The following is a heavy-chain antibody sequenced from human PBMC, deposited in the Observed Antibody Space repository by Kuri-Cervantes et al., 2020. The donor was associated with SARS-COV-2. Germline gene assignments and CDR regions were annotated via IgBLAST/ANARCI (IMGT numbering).Heavy chain of an antibody. V-gene: IGHV4-34*01. CDR3: ASIVVVPAASGYYYYYGMDV. J-gene: IGHJ6*02. D-gene: IGHD2-2*01. CDR2: INHSGST. Sequence: ESLKISCAVYGGSFSGYYWSWIRQPPGKGLEWIGEINHSGSTNYNPSLKSRVTISVDTSKNQFSLKLSSVTAADTAVHYCASIVVVPAASGYYYYYGMDVWGQGTTVTVSS. CDR1: GGSFSGYY.